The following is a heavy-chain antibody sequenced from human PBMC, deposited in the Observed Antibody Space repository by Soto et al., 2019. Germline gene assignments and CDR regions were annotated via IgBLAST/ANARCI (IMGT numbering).Heavy chain of an antibody. CDR2: IYPGDSDT. CDR3: ARTDGYEIEY. V-gene: IGHV5-51*01. CDR1: GYIFVSYW. Sequence: PGESLKISCQGSGYIFVSYWIAWVRQMPGKGLEWMGSIYPGDSDTTNSPSFQGQVTMSVEKSITTVYLQWSSLKASDTAMYYCARTDGYEIEYWGQGTLVTVSS. J-gene: IGHJ4*02. D-gene: IGHD2-21*01.